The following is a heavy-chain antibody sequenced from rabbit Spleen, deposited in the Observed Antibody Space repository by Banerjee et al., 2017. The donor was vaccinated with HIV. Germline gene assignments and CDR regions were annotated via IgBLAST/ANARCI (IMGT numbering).Heavy chain of an antibody. D-gene: IGHD7-1*01. V-gene: IGHV1S40*01. Sequence: QSLEESGGDLVKPGASLTLTCKASGFSFSSGYYMSWVRQAPGKGLEWMSCIAGGSGGFTYSASWAKGRFTISKTSSTTVTLQMTSLTAADTATYFCARDTATSFSSYGMDLWGPGTLVTVS. CDR2: IAGGSGGFT. J-gene: IGHJ6*01. CDR3: ARDTATSFSSYGMDL. CDR1: GFSFSSGYY.